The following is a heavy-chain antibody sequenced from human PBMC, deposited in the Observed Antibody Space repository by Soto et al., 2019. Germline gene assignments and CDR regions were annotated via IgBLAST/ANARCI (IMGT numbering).Heavy chain of an antibody. Sequence: EVHLVESGGGLVQPGGSLRLSCAASGFTVSSKYMSWVRQAPGKGLEWVSLIQSGGPTYYADSMKGRFTISRDTSENTLHLQIDSLRAADTAVYYCARDDVLCDGGRCYGVPLDVWGKWTTVTVSS. CDR3: ARDDVLCDGGRCYGVPLDV. CDR2: IQSGGPT. J-gene: IGHJ6*04. D-gene: IGHD2-15*01. V-gene: IGHV3-66*01. CDR1: GFTVSSKY.